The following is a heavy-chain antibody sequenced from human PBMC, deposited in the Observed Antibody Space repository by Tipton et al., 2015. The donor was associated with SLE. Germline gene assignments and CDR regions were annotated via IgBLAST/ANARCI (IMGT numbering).Heavy chain of an antibody. V-gene: IGHV3-20*04. CDR1: GFTFDDYS. J-gene: IGHJ4*02. CDR3: ARGYCSSTSYYGYFDY. D-gene: IGHD2-2*01. CDR2: INWNGGST. Sequence: SLRLSCAASGFTFDDYSMSWVRQAPGKGLEWVSGINWNGGSTGYADSVKGRFTISRDNAKNSLYLQMNSLRAEDTALYYCARGYCSSTSYYGYFDYWGQGTLVTVSS.